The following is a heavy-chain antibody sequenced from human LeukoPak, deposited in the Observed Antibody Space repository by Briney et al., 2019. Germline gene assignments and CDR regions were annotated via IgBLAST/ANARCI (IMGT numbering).Heavy chain of an antibody. CDR1: GGSISSYY. V-gene: IGHV4-4*07. J-gene: IGHJ3*02. D-gene: IGHD1-7*01. Sequence: SETLSLTCTVSGGSISSYYWSWIRQPAGKGLEWIGRIYTSGSTNYNPSLESRVTISVDTSKNHFSLKLSSVTAADTAMYYCARALTGTTCAFEMWGQGTMVTVSS. CDR2: IYTSGST. CDR3: ARALTGTTCAFEM.